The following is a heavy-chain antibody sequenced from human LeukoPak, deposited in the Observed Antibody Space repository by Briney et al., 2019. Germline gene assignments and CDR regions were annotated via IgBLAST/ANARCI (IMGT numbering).Heavy chain of an antibody. Sequence: GGSLRLSCAASGFTFSSYGMHWVRQAPGEGLEWVAVISYDGSNKYYADSVKGRFTISRDNSKNTLYLQMNSLRAEDTAVYYCAKDPSPQYCSGGSCYSERDYYYYGMDVWGQGTTVTVSS. CDR1: GFTFSSYG. J-gene: IGHJ6*02. CDR2: ISYDGSNK. V-gene: IGHV3-30*18. CDR3: AKDPSPQYCSGGSCYSERDYYYYGMDV. D-gene: IGHD2-15*01.